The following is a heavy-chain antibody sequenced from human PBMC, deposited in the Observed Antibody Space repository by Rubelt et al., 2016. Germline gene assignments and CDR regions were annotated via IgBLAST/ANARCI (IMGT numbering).Heavy chain of an antibody. CDR3: ARGVLVRVYATFDY. CDR1: GSSLSGYY. Sequence: QVQLQQWGAGLLKPSETLSLTCGIYGSSLSGYYWTWIRQPPGREPEWIGEVNHSGGTNYNPSLTGRGAISIDTSKKQFSLRLTSVTDADTAVYYCARGVLVRVYATFDYWGQGALVTVSS. D-gene: IGHD2-8*01. CDR2: VNHSGGT. J-gene: IGHJ4*02. V-gene: IGHV4-34*01.